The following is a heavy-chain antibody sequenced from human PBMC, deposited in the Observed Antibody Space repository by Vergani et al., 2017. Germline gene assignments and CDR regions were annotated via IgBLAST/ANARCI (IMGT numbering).Heavy chain of an antibody. CDR2: IYYSGST. CDR1: GGSISSGGYY. D-gene: IGHD2-2*01. J-gene: IGHJ5*02. CDR3: ARDFISRGYCSSTSCYRSPHRRFDP. Sequence: QVQLQESGPGLVKPSQTLSLTCTVSGGSISSGGYYWSWIRQHPGKGLEWIGYIYYSGSTYYNPSLKSRVTISVDTSKNQFSLKLSSVTAADTAVYYCARDFISRGYCSSTSCYRSPHRRFDPWGQGTLVTVSS. V-gene: IGHV4-31*03.